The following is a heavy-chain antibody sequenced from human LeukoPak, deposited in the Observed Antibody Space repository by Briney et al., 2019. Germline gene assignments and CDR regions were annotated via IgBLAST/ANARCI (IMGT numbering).Heavy chain of an antibody. CDR2: ISDDGSNK. D-gene: IGHD6-6*01. CDR1: GFSFSSYD. V-gene: IGHV3-30*18. J-gene: IGHJ6*02. Sequence: GGSLRLSCAASGFSFSSYDMHWVRQAPGKGLEWVARISDDGSNKYYGDSVKGRVTISRDNSKNTLFLQMSSLRAEDTAVYYCAKDSSSSNYYYGMDVWGQGTTVTVSS. CDR3: AKDSSSSNYYYGMDV.